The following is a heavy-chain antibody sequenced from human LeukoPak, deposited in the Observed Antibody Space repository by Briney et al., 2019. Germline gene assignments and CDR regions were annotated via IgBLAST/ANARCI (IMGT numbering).Heavy chain of an antibody. V-gene: IGHV4-31*03. Sequence: SETLSLTCTVSGGSISSGGYYWSWIRQHPGKGLEWIGYIYYSGSTYYNPPLKSRVTISVDTSKNQFSLKLSSVTAADTAVYYCARCSGNYYGSGSYTYYFDYWGQGTLVTVSS. J-gene: IGHJ4*02. CDR3: ARCSGNYYGSGSYTYYFDY. D-gene: IGHD3-10*01. CDR1: GGSISSGGYY. CDR2: IYYSGST.